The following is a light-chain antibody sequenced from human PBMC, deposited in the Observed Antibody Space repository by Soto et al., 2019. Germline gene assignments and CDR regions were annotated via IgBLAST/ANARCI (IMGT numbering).Light chain of an antibody. CDR3: SSYTSTTFYV. CDR1: SSDVGGYNY. CDR2: EVS. Sequence: QSVLTQPASVSGSPGQSITISCTGTSSDVGGYNYVSWYQQHPGNAPKLMIYEVSNRPSGVSNRFSGSKSGNTASLTISGLQAEDEADYYCSSYTSTTFYVFGTGTKGTVL. V-gene: IGLV2-14*01. J-gene: IGLJ1*01.